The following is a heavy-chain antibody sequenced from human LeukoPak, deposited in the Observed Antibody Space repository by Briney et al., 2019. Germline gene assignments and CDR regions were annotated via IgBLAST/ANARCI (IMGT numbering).Heavy chain of an antibody. D-gene: IGHD3-16*02. CDR3: ARDGERGELSLYMDY. Sequence: SGGSLRLSCAASGFTFDDYAMHWVRHAPGKGLEWVSGISWNSGSIGYADSVKGRFTISRDNAKNSLYLQMNSLRAEDTAEYYCARDGERGELSLYMDYWGQGTLVTDSS. J-gene: IGHJ4*02. CDR1: GFTFDDYA. CDR2: ISWNSGSI. V-gene: IGHV3-9*01.